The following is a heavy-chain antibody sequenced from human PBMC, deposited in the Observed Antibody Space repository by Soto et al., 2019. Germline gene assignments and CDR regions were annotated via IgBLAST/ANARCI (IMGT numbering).Heavy chain of an antibody. J-gene: IGHJ6*02. V-gene: IGHV3-11*01. CDR2: ISIGGTPI. CDR3: VRGPEELVYYNSIDV. D-gene: IGHD3-10*01. Sequence: LRLSCEASGFTFSDYYMSWIRQVPGKGLEWVSYISIGGTPIYYADSVKGRFTISRDNAQNSLYLHMTSLTAEDTALYYCVRGPEELVYYNSIDVWGQGTTVTVSS. CDR1: GFTFSDYY.